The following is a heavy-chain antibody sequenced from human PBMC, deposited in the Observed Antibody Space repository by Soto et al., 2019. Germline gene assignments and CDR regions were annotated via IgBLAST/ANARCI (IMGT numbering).Heavy chain of an antibody. V-gene: IGHV4-39*01. CDR2: IYYSGST. Sequence: PSETLSLTCTVSGGSISSSSYYWGWIRQPPGKGLEWIGSIYYSGSTYYNPSLKSRVTISVDTSKNQLSLKLSSVTAADTAVYYCARHHYCSGGACYSFDYWGQGTLVTVSS. J-gene: IGHJ4*02. CDR1: GGSISSSSYY. CDR3: ARHHYCSGGACYSFDY. D-gene: IGHD2-15*01.